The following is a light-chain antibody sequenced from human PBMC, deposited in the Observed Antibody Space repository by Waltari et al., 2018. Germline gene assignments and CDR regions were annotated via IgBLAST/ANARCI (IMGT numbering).Light chain of an antibody. Sequence: LVLTQSPATLYLSPGEEATLSCRASQSVSSYLAWYQQKPGQAPRLLIYDASNRATGIPARFSGSGSGTDFTLTISSLEPEDFAVYYCQQRSNWPPSITFGQGTRLEIK. V-gene: IGKV3-11*01. CDR1: QSVSSY. CDR2: DAS. CDR3: QQRSNWPPSIT. J-gene: IGKJ5*01.